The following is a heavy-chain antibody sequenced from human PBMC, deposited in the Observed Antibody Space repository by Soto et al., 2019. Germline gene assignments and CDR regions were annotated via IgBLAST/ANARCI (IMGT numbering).Heavy chain of an antibody. CDR1: GFTFSHVW. CDR2: IKRKMDGETI. V-gene: IGHV3-15*01. Sequence: EVQLVESGGDLVKPGGSLRLSCAASGFTFSHVWMTWVRQAPGKGLEWVGRIKRKMDGETIAYAAPVKGRFTISRDDSKSTLYLQMNSLKTDDTAVYSCTAERYCRSNTWPGAFDIWGQGTMISVS. CDR3: TAERYCRSNTWPGAFDI. D-gene: IGHD2-2*01. J-gene: IGHJ3*02.